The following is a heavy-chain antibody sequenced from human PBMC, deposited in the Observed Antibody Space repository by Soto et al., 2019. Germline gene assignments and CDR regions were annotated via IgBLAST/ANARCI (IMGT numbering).Heavy chain of an antibody. CDR3: ARVLYVHVWIFDC. Sequence: GGSLRLSCAASGFTFSSYWMSWVRQPPGEGLEWVANIKQDGSEKYYVDSVKGRFNLSRDNAKNSLHLHIDSLRAEDTAMYCCARVLYVHVWIFDCWVQGTLVTDSS. V-gene: IGHV3-7*01. CDR1: GFTFSSYW. CDR2: IKQDGSEK. D-gene: IGHD3-10*02. J-gene: IGHJ4*01.